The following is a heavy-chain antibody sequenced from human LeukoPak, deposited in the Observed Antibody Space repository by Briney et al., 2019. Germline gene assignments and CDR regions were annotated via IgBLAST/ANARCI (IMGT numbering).Heavy chain of an antibody. J-gene: IGHJ2*01. CDR3: ARDAATIGTYWYFDL. Sequence: GGSLRLSCAASGFSFSSHSMNWVRQAPGKGLEWVSYISSSDGSIYYADSVKGRFTISRDNAKLSLFLQMNTLRDEDTAVYYCARDAATIGTYWYFDLWGRGTLVTVSS. CDR1: GFSFSSHS. V-gene: IGHV3-48*02. CDR2: ISSSDGSI. D-gene: IGHD1-1*01.